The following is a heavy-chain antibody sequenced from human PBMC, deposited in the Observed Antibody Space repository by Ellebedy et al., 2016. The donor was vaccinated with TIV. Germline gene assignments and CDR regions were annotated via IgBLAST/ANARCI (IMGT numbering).Heavy chain of an antibody. CDR3: AKDRRAVAVPIAFDI. D-gene: IGHD6-19*01. CDR1: GGTFSSYA. Sequence: ASVKVSCKASGGTFSSYAISWVRQAPGQGLGWMGWINPNSGGTNYAQKFQGRVTMTRDTSISTAYMELSRLRSDDTAVYYCAKDRRAVAVPIAFDIWGQGTMVTVSS. V-gene: IGHV1-2*02. CDR2: INPNSGGT. J-gene: IGHJ3*02.